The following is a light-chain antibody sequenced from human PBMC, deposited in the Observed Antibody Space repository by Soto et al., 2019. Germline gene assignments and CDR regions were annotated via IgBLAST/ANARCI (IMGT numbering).Light chain of an antibody. Sequence: DIVMTQSPDSLAVSLGERATINCKSSQSVLSTSNNKNYLTWYQQRPGQPPKLLIYWATTRESGVPDRFSGSGSGTDFTLTISSLKAEDVAIYYCQQSYSPPLTFGGGTRVEIK. CDR3: QQSYSPPLT. J-gene: IGKJ4*01. CDR2: WAT. CDR1: QSVLSTSNNKNY. V-gene: IGKV4-1*01.